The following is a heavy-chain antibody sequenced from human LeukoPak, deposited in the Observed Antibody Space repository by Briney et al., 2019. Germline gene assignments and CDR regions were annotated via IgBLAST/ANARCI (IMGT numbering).Heavy chain of an antibody. J-gene: IGHJ4*02. V-gene: IGHV3-21*01. Sequence: GGSLRLSCAASGFTFSGYDMNWVRQAPGKGLEWVSSISGSSSYIYYADSMKGRFTISRDNSKNTLYLHINSLRAEDTALYYCVKDNPLDYWGQGTLVTVSS. CDR1: GFTFSGYD. D-gene: IGHD1-14*01. CDR3: VKDNPLDY. CDR2: ISGSSSYI.